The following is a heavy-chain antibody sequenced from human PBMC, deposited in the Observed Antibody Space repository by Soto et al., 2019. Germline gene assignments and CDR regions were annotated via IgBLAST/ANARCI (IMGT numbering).Heavy chain of an antibody. D-gene: IGHD5-18*01. CDR2: IYSGGST. V-gene: IGHV3-53*01. CDR1: GFTVSSNY. CDR3: ARDRDTAMVPTYGMDV. J-gene: IGHJ6*02. Sequence: GGSLRLSCAASGFTVSSNYMSWVRQAPGKGLEWVSVIYSGGSTYYADSVKGRFTISRDNSKNTLYLQMNSLRAEDTAVYYCARDRDTAMVPTYGMDVWGQGTTVTVSS.